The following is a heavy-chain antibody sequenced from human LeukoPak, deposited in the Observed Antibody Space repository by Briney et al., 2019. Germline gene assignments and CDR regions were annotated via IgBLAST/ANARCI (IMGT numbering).Heavy chain of an antibody. CDR1: GFNFGDYA. J-gene: IGHJ4*02. Sequence: GGSLRLSCTASGFNFGDYAMSWVRQAPGKGLEWVGFIRSKAYGGTTEYAASVKGRFTISRDDSKSIAYLQMNSLKTEDTAVYYCTGGDYYDSSGYYFLFDYWGQGTLVTVSS. D-gene: IGHD3-22*01. CDR2: IRSKAYGGTT. V-gene: IGHV3-49*04. CDR3: TGGDYYDSSGYYFLFDY.